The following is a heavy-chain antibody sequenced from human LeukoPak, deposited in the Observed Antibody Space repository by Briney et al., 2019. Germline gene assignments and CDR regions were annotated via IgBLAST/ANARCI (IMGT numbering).Heavy chain of an antibody. Sequence: TGGSLRLSCAASGFTFSSYNMNWVRQAPGKRPEWVSSISSSSSYIYYADSVKGRFTISRDNAKNSLYLQMNSLRAEDTALYYCARGASRADYWGQGTLVTVSS. J-gene: IGHJ4*02. CDR1: GFTFSSYN. CDR2: ISSSSSYI. V-gene: IGHV3-21*01. CDR3: ARGASRADY.